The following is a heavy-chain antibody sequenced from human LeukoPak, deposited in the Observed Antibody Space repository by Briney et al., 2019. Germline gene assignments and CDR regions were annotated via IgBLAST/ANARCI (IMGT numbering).Heavy chain of an antibody. CDR2: ISGSGGST. J-gene: IGHJ4*02. Sequence: GGSLRLSCAASGFTFSSYSMSWVRQAPGKGLEWVSAISGSGGSTYYADSVKGRFTISRDNSKNTLYLQMNSLRAEDTAVYYCAKSPEYFYDSNGFYFDYWGQGTLVTVSS. CDR3: AKSPEYFYDSNGFYFDY. V-gene: IGHV3-23*01. CDR1: GFTFSSYS. D-gene: IGHD6-19*01.